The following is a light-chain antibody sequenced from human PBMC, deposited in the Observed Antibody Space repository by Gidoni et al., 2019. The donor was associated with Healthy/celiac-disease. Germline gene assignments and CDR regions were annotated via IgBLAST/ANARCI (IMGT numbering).Light chain of an antibody. CDR1: QSVSSSY. CDR3: QQYGSSPET. CDR2: GAS. Sequence: EIVLTQSPGTLSLSPGDRATLSCRASQSVSSSYLAWYQQKPGQAPRLLIYGASSRATGIPDRFSGSGSGTDFTLTISRLEPEDFAVYYCQQYGSSPETFGQXTRLEIK. J-gene: IGKJ5*01. V-gene: IGKV3-20*01.